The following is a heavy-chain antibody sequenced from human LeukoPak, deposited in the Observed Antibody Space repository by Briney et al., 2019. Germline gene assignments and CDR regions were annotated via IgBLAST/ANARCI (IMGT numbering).Heavy chain of an antibody. V-gene: IGHV4-30-2*01. CDR2: IYHSGST. Sequence: SQTLSLTCAVSGGSISSGGYSWSWIRQPPGEGLEWIGYIYHSGSTYYNPSLKSRVTISVDRSKNQFSLKLSSVTAADTAVYYCARDSIHYDILTGYYSSNWFDPWGQGTLVTVSS. CDR1: GGSISSGGYS. D-gene: IGHD3-9*01. J-gene: IGHJ5*02. CDR3: ARDSIHYDILTGYYSSNWFDP.